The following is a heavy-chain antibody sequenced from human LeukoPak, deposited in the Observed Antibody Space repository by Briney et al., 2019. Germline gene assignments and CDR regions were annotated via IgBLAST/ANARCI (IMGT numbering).Heavy chain of an antibody. Sequence: VASVKVSCKASGYTFTSYDINWVRQATGQGLEWMGWMNPNSGNTGYAQKFQGRVTMTRNTSISTAYMELSSLRSEDTAVYYCARGRGSYQRNWFDPWGRGTLVTVSS. J-gene: IGHJ5*02. D-gene: IGHD1-26*01. CDR3: ARGRGSYQRNWFDP. CDR2: MNPNSGNT. CDR1: GYTFTSYD. V-gene: IGHV1-8*01.